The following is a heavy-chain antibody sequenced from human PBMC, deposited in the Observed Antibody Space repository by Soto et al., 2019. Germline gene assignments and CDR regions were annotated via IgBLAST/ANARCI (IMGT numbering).Heavy chain of an antibody. CDR3: ARVPMVTFGGVIVKYWHLDL. D-gene: IGHD3-16*02. CDR2: ISSSSSTI. Sequence: GGSLRLSCAASGFTFSSYSMNWVRQAPGKGLEWVSYISSSSSTIYYADSVKGRFTISRDNAKNSLYLQMNSLRAEDTAVYYCARVPMVTFGGVIVKYWHLDLWGRGTLVTVSS. V-gene: IGHV3-48*01. CDR1: GFTFSSYS. J-gene: IGHJ2*01.